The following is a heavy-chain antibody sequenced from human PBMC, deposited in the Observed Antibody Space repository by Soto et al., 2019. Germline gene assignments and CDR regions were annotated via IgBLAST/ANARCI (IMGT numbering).Heavy chain of an antibody. CDR2: ISYDGSNK. CDR3: ARERWLRLTRDPGPPDY. V-gene: IGHV3-30-3*01. D-gene: IGHD5-12*01. CDR1: GFTFSSYA. Sequence: GGSLRLSCAASGFTFSSYAMHWVRQAPGKGLEWVAVISYDGSNKYYADSVKGRFTISRDNSKNTLYLQMNSLRAEDTAVYYCARERWLRLTRDPGPPDYWGQGTLVTVSS. J-gene: IGHJ4*02.